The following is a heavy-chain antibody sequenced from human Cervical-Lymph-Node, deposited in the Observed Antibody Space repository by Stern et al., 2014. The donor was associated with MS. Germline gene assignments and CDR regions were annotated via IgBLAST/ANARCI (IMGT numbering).Heavy chain of an antibody. CDR1: GYTFTDYY. D-gene: IGHD1-1*01. J-gene: IGHJ3*02. CDR2: INPKSGYT. Sequence: QLQLVESGAEVKKPGASVKVSCKASGYTFTDYYMHWVRLAPGQGPEWMGWINPKSGYTYYEQMFQGRVTMTRDTSISTAYMELNRLRSDDTAVYYCAREDDDAFDIWGRGTMVTVSS. CDR3: AREDDDAFDI. V-gene: IGHV1-2*02.